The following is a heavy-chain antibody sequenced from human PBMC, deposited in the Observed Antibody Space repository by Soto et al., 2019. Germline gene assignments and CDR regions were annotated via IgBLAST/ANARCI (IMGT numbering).Heavy chain of an antibody. V-gene: IGHV4-61*03. CDR1: GDSVTSGSIY. J-gene: IGHJ6*02. Sequence: QVQLQESGPGLVKPSETLSLTCTVSGDSVTSGSIYWSWIRQPPGKGLEWIGYVHYTASTNYNPSLRSVVAISVDTCKNHLSLTLGSVTAADAAVYYCARDRGNFGVVLADFYHWGMDVWGRGTMVTVSS. D-gene: IGHD3-3*01. CDR3: ARDRGNFGVVLADFYHWGMDV. CDR2: VHYTAST.